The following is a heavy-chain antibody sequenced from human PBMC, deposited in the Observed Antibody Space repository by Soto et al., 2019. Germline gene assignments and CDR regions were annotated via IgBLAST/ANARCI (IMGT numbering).Heavy chain of an antibody. CDR3: AGGIKSDYYGSGSYVHSINYYYYYMDV. V-gene: IGHV1-8*01. CDR1: GYTFTSYD. J-gene: IGHJ6*03. D-gene: IGHD3-10*01. Sequence: GASVKVSCKASGYTFTSYDINWVRQATGQGLEWMGWMNPNSGNTGYAQKFQDRVTMTRNTSISTAYMELSSLRSEDTAVYYCAGGIKSDYYGSGSYVHSINYYYYYMDVWGKGTTVTVSS. CDR2: MNPNSGNT.